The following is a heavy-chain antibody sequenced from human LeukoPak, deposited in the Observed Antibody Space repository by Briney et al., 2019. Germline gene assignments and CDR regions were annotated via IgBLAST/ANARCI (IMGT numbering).Heavy chain of an antibody. CDR1: GFTFRSYA. V-gene: IGHV3-23*01. Sequence: GGSLRLSCAASGFTFRSYAMSWVRQAPGKGLEWVSSISDSGRSTYYADSVKGRFTISRDNSKNTLYLQMNSLRAEDTAVYYCAKRISGYTFDSWGQGTLVTVSS. CDR2: ISDSGRST. D-gene: IGHD3-22*01. J-gene: IGHJ4*02. CDR3: AKRISGYTFDS.